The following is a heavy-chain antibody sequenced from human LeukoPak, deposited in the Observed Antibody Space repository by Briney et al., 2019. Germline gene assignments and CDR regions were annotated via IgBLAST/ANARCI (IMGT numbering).Heavy chain of an antibody. CDR1: GFTFSSYA. D-gene: IGHD2-2*01. V-gene: IGHV3-23*01. CDR2: ISGSGGST. CDR3: VKDGSWGDYQFYFYMDV. Sequence: GGSLRLSCAASGFTFSSYAMSWVRQAPGKGLEWVSAISGSGGSTYYADSVKGRFTISRDNSKSTLYIEMSSLRVEDTAVYYCVKDGSWGDYQFYFYMDVWGKGTTVTDSS. J-gene: IGHJ6*03.